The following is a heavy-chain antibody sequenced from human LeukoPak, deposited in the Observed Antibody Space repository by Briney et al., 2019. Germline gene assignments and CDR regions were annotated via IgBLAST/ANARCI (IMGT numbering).Heavy chain of an antibody. CDR1: GFTFSSYW. J-gene: IGHJ4*02. D-gene: IGHD4-17*01. V-gene: IGHV3-66*01. Sequence: GGSLRLSCAASGFTFSSYWMHWVRQAPGKGLEWVSVIYSGGSTYYADSVKGRFTISRDNTKNTLYLQMNSLRAEDTAVYYCARGYHNYGDYHDYWGQGTLVTVSS. CDR3: ARGYHNYGDYHDY. CDR2: IYSGGST.